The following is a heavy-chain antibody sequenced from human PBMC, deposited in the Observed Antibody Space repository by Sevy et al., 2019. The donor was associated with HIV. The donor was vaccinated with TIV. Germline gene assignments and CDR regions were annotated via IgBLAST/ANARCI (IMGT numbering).Heavy chain of an antibody. Sequence: ASLKVSCKASGYTFTSYGISWVRQAPGQGLEWMGWISAYNGNTNYAQKLQGRVTMTTDTSTSTAYMELRSLRSDDTAVYYCARKSTNYYYDSSGYYTPAEYLQHWGQGTLVTVSS. CDR3: ARKSTNYYYDSSGYYTPAEYLQH. CDR2: ISAYNGNT. D-gene: IGHD3-22*01. V-gene: IGHV1-18*01. CDR1: GYTFTSYG. J-gene: IGHJ1*01.